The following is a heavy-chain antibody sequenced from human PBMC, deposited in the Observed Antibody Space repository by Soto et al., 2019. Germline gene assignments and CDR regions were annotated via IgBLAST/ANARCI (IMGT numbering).Heavy chain of an antibody. CDR3: ASQSGSYYVGPGGSAFDI. Sequence: PSETLSLTCTVSGGSISSGGYYWSWIRQHPGKGLEWIGYIYYSGSTYYNPSLKSRVTISVDTSKNQFSLKLSSVTAADTAVYYCASQSGSYYVGPGGSAFDIWGQGTMVTVSS. J-gene: IGHJ3*02. V-gene: IGHV4-31*03. CDR2: IYYSGST. CDR1: GGSISSGGYY. D-gene: IGHD1-26*01.